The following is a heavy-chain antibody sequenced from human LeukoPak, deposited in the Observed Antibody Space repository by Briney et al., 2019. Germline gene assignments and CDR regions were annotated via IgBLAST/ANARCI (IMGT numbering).Heavy chain of an antibody. CDR3: AKDPQWLVSLNAFDI. J-gene: IGHJ3*02. V-gene: IGHV3-23*01. D-gene: IGHD6-19*01. Sequence: GALRLSCAASGFTLSSYAMSWVRQAPGKGLEWVSAISGSGGSTYYADSVKGRFTISRDNSKNTLYLQMNSLRAEDTAVYYCAKDPQWLVSLNAFDIWGQGTMVTVSS. CDR2: ISGSGGST. CDR1: GFTLSSYA.